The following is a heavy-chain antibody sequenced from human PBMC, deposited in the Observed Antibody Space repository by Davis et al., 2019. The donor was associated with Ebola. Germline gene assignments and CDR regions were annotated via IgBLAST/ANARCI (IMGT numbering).Heavy chain of an antibody. V-gene: IGHV1-18*01. D-gene: IGHD5-12*01. J-gene: IGHJ3*02. CDR2: ISGYNGNT. CDR1: GYTFTSYG. Sequence: AASVKVSCKASGYTFTSYGITWVRQAPGQGLEWMGWISGYNGNTNYAQKLQGRVTVTRDTSTSTVYMDLSSLRSEDTALYYCTTPGGQDSGYDVFDIWGHGTMVTVSS. CDR3: TTPGGQDSGYDVFDI.